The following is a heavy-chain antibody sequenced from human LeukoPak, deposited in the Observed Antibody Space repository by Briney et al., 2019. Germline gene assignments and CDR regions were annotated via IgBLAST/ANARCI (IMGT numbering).Heavy chain of an antibody. CDR2: IYYSGIT. D-gene: IGHD3-22*01. J-gene: IGHJ3*02. Sequence: SEPLSLTCTVSGDSVISSSYYWGWIRQPPGKGLEWIGSIYYSGITYCNPSLKSRVTISVDPSKNQFSLKLSSVTAADTAVYYCARRDYDPRGGELLDIWGQGTMVTVSS. CDR1: GDSVISSSYY. CDR3: ARRDYDPRGGELLDI. V-gene: IGHV4-39*07.